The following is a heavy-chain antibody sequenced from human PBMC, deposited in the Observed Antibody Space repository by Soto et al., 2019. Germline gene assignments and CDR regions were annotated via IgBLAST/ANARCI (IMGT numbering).Heavy chain of an antibody. D-gene: IGHD4-17*01. CDR1: GGSISSYY. V-gene: IGHV4-59*01. Sequence: SETLSLTCTVSGGSISSYYWSWIRQPPGKGLEWIGYIYYSGSTNYNPSPKSRVTISVDTSKNQFSLKLSSVTAADTAVYYCARGNGDDVMDYYRDLMAVPGKGTTVTVSS. J-gene: IGHJ6*03. CDR2: IYYSGST. CDR3: ARGNGDDVMDYYRDLMAV.